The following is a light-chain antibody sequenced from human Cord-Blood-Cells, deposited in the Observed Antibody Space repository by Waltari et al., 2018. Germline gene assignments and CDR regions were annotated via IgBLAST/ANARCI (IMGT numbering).Light chain of an antibody. CDR3: QQYGSSPYT. Sequence: EIVLTQSPGTLPLSPGDRATLSCRASQSVSSSYLAWYQQKPGQAPRLLIYGASSRATGIPDRFSGSGSGTDFTLTISRLEPEDFAVYYCQQYGSSPYTFGQGTKLEIK. J-gene: IGKJ2*01. CDR2: GAS. V-gene: IGKV3-20*01. CDR1: QSVSSSY.